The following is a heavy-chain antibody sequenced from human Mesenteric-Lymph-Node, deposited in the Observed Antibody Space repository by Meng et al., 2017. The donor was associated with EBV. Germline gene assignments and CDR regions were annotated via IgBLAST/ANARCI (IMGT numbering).Heavy chain of an antibody. V-gene: IGHV4-4*02. CDR1: GDSISSSKN. CDR3: ARGGSSSGWHGHFDF. D-gene: IGHD6-19*01. J-gene: IGHJ4*02. CDR2: IYHDGDT. Sequence: QGHRQESGPGLAKPSGTPFLTCAVSGDSISSSKNWSWVRQPPGKGLEWIGEIYHDGDTNYNPSLTSRVTISLDTSKNQFSLNLNSVTAADTAVYYCARGGSSSGWHGHFDFWGQGTLVTVSS.